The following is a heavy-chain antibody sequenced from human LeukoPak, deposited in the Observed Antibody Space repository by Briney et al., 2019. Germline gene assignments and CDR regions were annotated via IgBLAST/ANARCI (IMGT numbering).Heavy chain of an antibody. CDR1: GYTFTSYA. CDR2: IIPILGIA. Sequence: ASVKVSCKASGYTFTSYAISWVRQAPGQGLEWMGGIIPILGIANYAQKFQGRVTITADKSTSTAYMELSSLRSEDTAVYYCARDMKAVAGTGYNYWGQGTLVTVSS. CDR3: ARDMKAVAGTGYNY. J-gene: IGHJ4*02. D-gene: IGHD6-19*01. V-gene: IGHV1-69*10.